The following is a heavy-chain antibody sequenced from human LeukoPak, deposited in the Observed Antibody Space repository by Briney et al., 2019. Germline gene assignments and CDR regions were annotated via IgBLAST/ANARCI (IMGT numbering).Heavy chain of an antibody. Sequence: PSETPSLTCAVSGGSISSSNWWSWVRQPPGKGLEWIGEIYHSGSTNYNPSLKSRVTISVDKSKNQFSLKLSSVTAADTAVYYCARDRYGDYGRIIDIWRRGNTVTVSS. CDR1: GGSISSSNW. V-gene: IGHV4-4*02. CDR2: IYHSGST. D-gene: IGHD4-17*01. J-gene: IGHJ6*04. CDR3: ARDRYGDYGRIIDI.